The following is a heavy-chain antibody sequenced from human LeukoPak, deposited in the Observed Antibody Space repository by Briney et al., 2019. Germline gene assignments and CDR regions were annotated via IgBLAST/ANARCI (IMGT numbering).Heavy chain of an antibody. J-gene: IGHJ4*02. D-gene: IGHD6-6*01. Sequence: PSETLSLTCAVYGGSFGGYYWSWIRQPPGKGLAWIEQINHSGSTDYNPSLKSRVTISVDTSKNQFSLKLSSVTAADTAVYYCARASAYSTSSGVNYWGQGALVTVSS. CDR3: ARASAYSTSSGVNY. CDR2: INHSGST. V-gene: IGHV4-34*01. CDR1: GGSFGGYY.